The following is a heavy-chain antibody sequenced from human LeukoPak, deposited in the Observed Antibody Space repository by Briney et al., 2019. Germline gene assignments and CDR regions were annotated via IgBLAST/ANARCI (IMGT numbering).Heavy chain of an antibody. Sequence: SETLSLTCTVSGGSISSYYWSWIRQPPGKGLEWIGYIYYSGSTNYNPSLKSRVTISVDTSKNQFSLKLSSVTAADTAVYYCARDTNWSFDYWGQGTLVTVSS. CDR2: IYYSGST. V-gene: IGHV4-59*01. D-gene: IGHD2-8*01. CDR3: ARDTNWSFDY. J-gene: IGHJ4*02. CDR1: GGSISSYY.